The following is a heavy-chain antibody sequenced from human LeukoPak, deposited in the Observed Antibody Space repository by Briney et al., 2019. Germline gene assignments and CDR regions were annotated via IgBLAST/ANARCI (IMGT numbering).Heavy chain of an antibody. CDR1: GGSISSYY. V-gene: IGHV4-59*01. CDR2: IYYSGST. CDR3: ARVLTGAYYYYYYMDV. D-gene: IGHD3-9*01. Sequence: SETLSLTCTVSGGSISSYYWSWIRQPPGKGLEWIGYIYYSGSTNYNLSLKSRVTISVDTSKNQFSLKLSSVTAADTAVYYCARVLTGAYYYYYYMDVWGKGTTVTVSS. J-gene: IGHJ6*03.